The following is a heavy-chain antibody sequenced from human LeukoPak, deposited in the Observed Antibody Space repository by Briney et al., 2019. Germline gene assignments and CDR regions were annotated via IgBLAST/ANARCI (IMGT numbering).Heavy chain of an antibody. CDR3: ARSGSYYYDSSGSFFDY. CDR2: IYYSGST. Sequence: SETLSLTCTVSGGSISSYYWSWIRQPPGKGLEWIGYIYYSGSTNYNPSLKSRVTISVDTSKNQFSLKLSSVTAADRAVYYCARSGSYYYDSSGSFFDYWGQGTLVTVSS. CDR1: GGSISSYY. D-gene: IGHD3-22*01. J-gene: IGHJ4*02. V-gene: IGHV4-59*01.